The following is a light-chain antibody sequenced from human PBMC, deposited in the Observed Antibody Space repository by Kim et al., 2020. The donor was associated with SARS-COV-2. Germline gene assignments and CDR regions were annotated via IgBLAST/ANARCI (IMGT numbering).Light chain of an antibody. CDR2: HAS. J-gene: IGKJ5*01. CDR3: QQYGKTPPIT. V-gene: IGKV3-20*01. Sequence: EIVLTQSPDTLSLSPGERATLSCRASQSVDSRYFAWYQQKPGQAPRLLLHHASSRATGIPDRFSGSGSETEFTLTISRLEPEDFAIYYRQQYGKTPPITFGEGTRLEI. CDR1: QSVDSRY.